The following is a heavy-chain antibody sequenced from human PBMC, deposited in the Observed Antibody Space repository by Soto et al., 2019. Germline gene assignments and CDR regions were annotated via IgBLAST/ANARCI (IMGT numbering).Heavy chain of an antibody. CDR3: ARGWVGPDV. V-gene: IGHV3-74*01. CDR1: GFTLSGRS. CDR2: IDNAGTDS. J-gene: IGHJ6*04. Sequence: EVQLVESGGGLVQPGGSLRLSCAASGFTLSGRSMHWVRQAPGKGPVWVSGIDNAGTDSNYADSVKGRFTSSRDNAKNMLYLPINVLRVEDTAVYYCARGWVGPDVLGNGTTVPVSS.